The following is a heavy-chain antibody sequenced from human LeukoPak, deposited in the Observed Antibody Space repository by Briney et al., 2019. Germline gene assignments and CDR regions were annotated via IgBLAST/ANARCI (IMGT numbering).Heavy chain of an antibody. Sequence: GASVRVSCKASGYTFTNYYIHWVRQAPGQGLEWMGWINPNGGYTNYAQKIEGRVTMTRDTSITTAYMEVRSLRSDDTAVYYCARDLLGFATTSLADWGQGSLVTVSS. J-gene: IGHJ4*02. V-gene: IGHV1-2*02. CDR3: ARDLLGFATTSLAD. CDR1: GYTFTNYY. CDR2: INPNGGYT. D-gene: IGHD4-11*01.